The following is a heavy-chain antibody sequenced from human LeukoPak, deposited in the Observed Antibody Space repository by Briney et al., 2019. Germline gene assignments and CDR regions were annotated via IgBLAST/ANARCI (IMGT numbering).Heavy chain of an antibody. CDR2: IYYSGST. D-gene: IGHD1-1*01. J-gene: IGHJ3*02. CDR1: GGSISSSSYY. CDR3: ARPSRWNHAFDI. Sequence: SETLSLTCTVSGGSISSSSYYWGWIRQPPGKGLEWIGSIYYSGSTYYNPSPKSRVTISVDTSKNQFSLKLSSVTAADTAVYYCARPSRWNHAFDIWGQGTMVTVSS. V-gene: IGHV4-39*01.